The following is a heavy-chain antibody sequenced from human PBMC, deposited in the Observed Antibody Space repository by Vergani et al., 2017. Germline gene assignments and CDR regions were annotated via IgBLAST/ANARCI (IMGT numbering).Heavy chain of an antibody. V-gene: IGHV4-31*03. Sequence: QVQLQESGPGLVQPSQTLSLTCSVSGDSISSGVYYWNWIRQHPGKGLEWIGYIYSTGSTHHNPSLRRRINMSVDTSKNQFSLKLNSVTAADTAMYYCAIMGGYDEGDAFRIGYFDSWGPGILVTVSS. J-gene: IGHJ4*02. CDR1: GDSISSGVYY. CDR2: IYSTGST. D-gene: IGHD3-22*01. CDR3: AIMGGYDEGDAFRIGYFDS.